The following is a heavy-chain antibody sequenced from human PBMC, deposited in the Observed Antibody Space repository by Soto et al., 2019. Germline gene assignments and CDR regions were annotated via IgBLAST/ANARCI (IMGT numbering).Heavy chain of an antibody. Sequence: EVQLLESGGGLVQPGGSLRLSCAASGFTFSSYAMSWVRQAPGKGLEWVSAISGSGGSTYYADSVKGRFTISRDNSKNTLYMQMNSLRGEDTAVDYCAKVIWGEGWGFDIWGQGTMVTLSS. CDR1: GFTFSSYA. CDR3: AKVIWGEGWGFDI. D-gene: IGHD3-16*01. CDR2: ISGSGGST. J-gene: IGHJ3*02. V-gene: IGHV3-23*01.